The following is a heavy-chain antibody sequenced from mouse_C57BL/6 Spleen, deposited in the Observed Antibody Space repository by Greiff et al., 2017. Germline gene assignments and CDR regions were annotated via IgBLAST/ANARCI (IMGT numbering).Heavy chain of an antibody. J-gene: IGHJ3*01. D-gene: IGHD1-1*01. CDR2: IYPGSGST. Sequence: QVQLQQPGAELVKPGASVKMSCKASGYTFTSYWITWVKQRPGQGLEWIGDIYPGSGSTNYNEKFKSKATLTVDTSSSTAYMQLSSLTSEDSAVYYCARSGNYGSSPAWFAYWGHGTLVTVSA. CDR3: ARSGNYGSSPAWFAY. V-gene: IGHV1-55*01. CDR1: GYTFTSYW.